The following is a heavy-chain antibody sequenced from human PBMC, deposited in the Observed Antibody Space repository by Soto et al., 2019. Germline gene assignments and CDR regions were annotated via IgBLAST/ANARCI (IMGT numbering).Heavy chain of an antibody. Sequence: SVKVSCKTSGGTFSNFGISWVRQAPGQGLEWMGGIMPSSDTPNNAQRFQGRIIISADESTSTAYMELSSLRSEDTAVYYCAIDESDDYVWGSFPSWGQGTPVTVSS. CDR3: AIDESDDYVWGSFPS. CDR1: GGTFSNFG. V-gene: IGHV1-69*13. CDR2: IMPSSDTP. D-gene: IGHD3-16*01. J-gene: IGHJ4*02.